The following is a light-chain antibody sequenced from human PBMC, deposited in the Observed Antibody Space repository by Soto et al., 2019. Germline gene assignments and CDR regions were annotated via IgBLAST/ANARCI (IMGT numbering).Light chain of an antibody. Sequence: DIQMTQSPSSLSASVGDRVTITCQASQDISNYLNWYQQKPGKAPKLLIFAASSLQSGVPSRFSGGRSGPDFTLTISSLQPEDFATYYCQQSYSSPPTFGQGTKVDIK. V-gene: IGKV1-39*01. CDR2: AAS. J-gene: IGKJ1*01. CDR1: QDISNY. CDR3: QQSYSSPPT.